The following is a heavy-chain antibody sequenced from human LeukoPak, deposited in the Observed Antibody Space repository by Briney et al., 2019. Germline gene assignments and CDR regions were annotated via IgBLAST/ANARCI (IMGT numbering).Heavy chain of an antibody. CDR1: GFTFDDYA. V-gene: IGHV3-9*01. CDR3: AKDGRWLQLEYYFDY. J-gene: IGHJ4*02. CDR2: IGWNSGSI. D-gene: IGHD5-24*01. Sequence: GGSLRLSCAASGFTFDDYAMHWVRQAPGKGLEWVSTIGWNSGSIGYADSVKGRFTISRDNAKNSLYLQMNSLRAEDAAFYYCAKDGRWLQLEYYFDYWGQGTLVTVSS.